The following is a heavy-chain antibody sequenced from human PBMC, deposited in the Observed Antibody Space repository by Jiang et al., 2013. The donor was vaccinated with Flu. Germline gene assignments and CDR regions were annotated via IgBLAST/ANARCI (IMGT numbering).Heavy chain of an antibody. V-gene: IGHV4-30-2*05. J-gene: IGHJ4*02. CDR3: AREAGLGYCSGGSCPPRGNFDY. D-gene: IGHD2-15*01. Sequence: SRVTISVDTSKNQFSLKLSSVTAADTAVYYCAREAGLGYCSGGSCPPRGNFDYWGQGTLVTVSS.